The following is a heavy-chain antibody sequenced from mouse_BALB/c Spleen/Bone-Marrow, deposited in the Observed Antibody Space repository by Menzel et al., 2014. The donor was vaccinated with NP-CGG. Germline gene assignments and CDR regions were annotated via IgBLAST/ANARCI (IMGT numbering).Heavy chain of an antibody. V-gene: IGHV1-15*01. D-gene: IGHD2-1*01. J-gene: IGHJ4*01. CDR2: IDPETGGT. CDR3: TRSLYGNYVMDF. CDR1: GYTFTDYE. Sequence: AQLVESGAELVRPGASVALSCKASGYTFTDYEMHWVKQTPVHGLEWIGAIDPETGGTAYNQKFKGKATLTADKSSSTAYMEPRSLTSEDSAVYYCTRSLYGNYVMDFWGQRTSVAISS.